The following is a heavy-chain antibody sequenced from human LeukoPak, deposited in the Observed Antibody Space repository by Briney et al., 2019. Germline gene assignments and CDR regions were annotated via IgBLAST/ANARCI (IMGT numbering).Heavy chain of an antibody. CDR1: GFTFSTYS. V-gene: IGHV3-48*02. CDR2: ITSSSNTI. D-gene: IGHD2-2*01. J-gene: IGHJ2*01. Sequence: GGSLRLSCAASGFTFSTYSMNWVRQAPGKGLEWISYITSSSNTIYYADSVKGRFTISRDNAKNSLYLQMNSLRDEDTAVYYCARVRGLSWYFDLWGHGTLVTVSS. CDR3: ARVRGLSWYFDL.